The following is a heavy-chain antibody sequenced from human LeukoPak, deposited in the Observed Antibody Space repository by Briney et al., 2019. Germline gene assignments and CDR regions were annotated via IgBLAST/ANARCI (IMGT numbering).Heavy chain of an antibody. Sequence: PGGSLRLSCAASGFTFSSYAMTWVRQAPGKGLEWVSGISGSGGSTYYADSAKGRFTISRDNSKNALYLQMNSLRAEDTAVYYCAKGDIVVVPTAINWGQGTLVTVSS. CDR2: ISGSGGST. V-gene: IGHV3-23*01. CDR1: GFTFSSYA. J-gene: IGHJ4*02. D-gene: IGHD2-2*01. CDR3: AKGDIVVVPTAIN.